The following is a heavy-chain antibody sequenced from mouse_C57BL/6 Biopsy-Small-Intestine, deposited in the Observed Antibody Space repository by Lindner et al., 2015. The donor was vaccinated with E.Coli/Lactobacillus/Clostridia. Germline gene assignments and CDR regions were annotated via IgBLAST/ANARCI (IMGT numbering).Heavy chain of an antibody. J-gene: IGHJ4*01. D-gene: IGHD6-2*01. V-gene: IGHV1-81*01. Sequence: SVKVSCKASGGIFISYSISWVRQAPGHGLEWMGRIIPILGIADYAQNFQGRVTITADKSTSTAYMELSSLRSDDTAVYYCAREQESHWNVLDYWGQGTLVTVSS. CDR1: GGIFISYS. CDR3: AREQESHWNVLDY. CDR2: IIPILGIA.